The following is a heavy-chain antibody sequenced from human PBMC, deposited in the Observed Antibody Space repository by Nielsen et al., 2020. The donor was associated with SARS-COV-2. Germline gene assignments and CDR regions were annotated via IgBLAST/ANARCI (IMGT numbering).Heavy chain of an antibody. CDR1: GFTFSSYW. Sequence: GGSLRLSCAASGFTFSSYWMSWVRQAPGKGLEWVANIKQDGSEKYYVDSVKGRFTISRDNAKNSLYLQMNSLRAGDTAVYYCARVDYDYVWGSYQGYWGQGTLVTVSS. CDR2: IKQDGSEK. D-gene: IGHD3-16*02. CDR3: ARVDYDYVWGSYQGY. V-gene: IGHV3-7*01. J-gene: IGHJ4*02.